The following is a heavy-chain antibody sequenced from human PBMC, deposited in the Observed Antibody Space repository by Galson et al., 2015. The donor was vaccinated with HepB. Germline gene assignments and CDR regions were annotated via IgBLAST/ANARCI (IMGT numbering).Heavy chain of an antibody. J-gene: IGHJ3*02. Sequence: SLRLSCAASGFTFSDYYMGWIRQAPGKGLEWVSYISSSGSTIYYADSVKGRFTISRDNAKNSLYLQMNSLRAEDTAVYYCTSSPEKDDAFDIWGQGTMVTVSS. V-gene: IGHV3-11*01. D-gene: IGHD1-14*01. CDR2: ISSSGSTI. CDR1: GFTFSDYY. CDR3: TSSPEKDDAFDI.